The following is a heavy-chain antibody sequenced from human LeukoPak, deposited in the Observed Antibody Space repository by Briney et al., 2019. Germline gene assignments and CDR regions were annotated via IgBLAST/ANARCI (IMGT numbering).Heavy chain of an antibody. V-gene: IGHV1-24*01. CDR2: FDPEDGET. J-gene: IGHJ3*02. CDR3: AAIEIYCSGGSCQTFAFDI. D-gene: IGHD2-15*01. CDR1: GYTLTELS. Sequence: VASVKVSCKVSGYTLTELSMHWVRQAPGKGLEWMGGFDPEDGETIYAQKFQGRVTMTEDTSTDTAYMELSSLRSEDTAVYYCAAIEIYCSGGSCQTFAFDIWGQGTMVTVSS.